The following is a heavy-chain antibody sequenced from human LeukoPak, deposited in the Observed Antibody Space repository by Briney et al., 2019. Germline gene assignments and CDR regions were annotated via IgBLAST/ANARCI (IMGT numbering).Heavy chain of an antibody. CDR2: IGTAGDP. V-gene: IGHV3-13*05. J-gene: IGHJ4*02. Sequence: GGSLSLSCAASGFTFSSCDMHWVRQATGKGLEWVSAIGTAGDPYYPGSVKGRFTISRENAKNSLYLQMNSLRAGDTAVYYCARGRYFDFTFDYWGQGTLVTVSS. CDR3: ARGRYFDFTFDY. CDR1: GFTFSSCD. D-gene: IGHD3-9*01.